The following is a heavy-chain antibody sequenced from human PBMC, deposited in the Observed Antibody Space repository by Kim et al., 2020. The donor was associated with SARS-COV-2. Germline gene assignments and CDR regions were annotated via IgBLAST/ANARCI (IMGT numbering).Heavy chain of an antibody. CDR2: ISYDGSNK. CDR3: TRGPFVDSYGQIRTSLDY. Sequence: GGSLRLSCAASGFTFTYYAMHWVRQAPGRGLEWVAVISYDGSNKYYADSVKGRFTVSRDNSKKELYMQMNRLRAEDTAVYYCTRGPFVDSYGQIRTSLDYWGQGTLVTVSS. V-gene: IGHV3-30*01. J-gene: IGHJ4*02. D-gene: IGHD5-18*01. CDR1: GFTFTYYA.